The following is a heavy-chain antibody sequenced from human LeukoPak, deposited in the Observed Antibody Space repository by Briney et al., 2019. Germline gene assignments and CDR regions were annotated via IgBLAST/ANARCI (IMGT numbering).Heavy chain of an antibody. D-gene: IGHD3-22*01. CDR3: ARLKYYYESSGPTYFDY. J-gene: IGHJ4*02. CDR2: INPNSGGT. CDR1: GYTFTGYY. V-gene: IGHV1-2*02. Sequence: ASVKVSCKASGYTFTGYYMHWVRQAPGQGLEWMGWINPNSGGTNYAQKFQGRVTMTRDTPISTAYMDLSSLRSEDTAVYYCARLKYYYESSGPTYFDYWGQGTLVTVSS.